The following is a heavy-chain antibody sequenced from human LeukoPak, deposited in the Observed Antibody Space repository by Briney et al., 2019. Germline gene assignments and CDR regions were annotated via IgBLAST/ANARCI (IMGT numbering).Heavy chain of an antibody. CDR2: INHSGST. V-gene: IGHV4-4*02. Sequence: SGTLSLTCAVSGGSINSSNWWSWVRQPPGKGLEWIGEINHSGSTNYNPSLKSRVTISVDTSQNQFSLKLSSVTAADTAVYYCATGPQGDWYFDLWGRGTLVTVSS. J-gene: IGHJ2*01. D-gene: IGHD3-16*01. CDR1: GGSINSSNW. CDR3: ATGPQGDWYFDL.